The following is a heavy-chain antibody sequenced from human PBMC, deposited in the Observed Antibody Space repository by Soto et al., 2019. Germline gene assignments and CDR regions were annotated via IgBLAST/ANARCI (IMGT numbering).Heavy chain of an antibody. D-gene: IGHD6-19*01. CDR2: IYYSGNT. Sequence: SETLSLTCTVSGGSISSYYWSWIRQPPGKGLEWIGHIYYSGNTNYNPSLKSRVTISVDTSKNQFSLKLSSVTAADTAVYYCARAIRYSSGWYSNWFDPWGQGTLVTVSS. V-gene: IGHV4-59*12. CDR1: GGSISSYY. J-gene: IGHJ5*02. CDR3: ARAIRYSSGWYSNWFDP.